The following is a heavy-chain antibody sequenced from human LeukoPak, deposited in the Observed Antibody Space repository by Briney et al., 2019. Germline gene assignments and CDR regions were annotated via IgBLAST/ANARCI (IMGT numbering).Heavy chain of an antibody. J-gene: IGHJ6*02. CDR2: MNPNSGNT. CDR3: ARGAPVTYGSGAKYYYYGMDV. D-gene: IGHD3-10*01. V-gene: IGHV1-8*01. Sequence: GASVKVSCKASGYTFTSYDINWVRQATGQGLEWMGWMNPNSGNTGYAQKFQGRVTMTRNTSISTAYMELSSLRSEDTAVYYCARGAPVTYGSGAKYYYYGMDVWGQGTTVTVSS. CDR1: GYTFTSYD.